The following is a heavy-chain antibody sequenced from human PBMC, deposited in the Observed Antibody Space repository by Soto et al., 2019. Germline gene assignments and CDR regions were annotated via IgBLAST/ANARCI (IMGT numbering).Heavy chain of an antibody. CDR1: GYNFNTYW. CDR2: IYPGDSDT. Sequence: EVQLVQSGAEVKKPGESLKISCKGSGYNFNTYWIGWVRQMPGKGLEWMGIIYPGDSDTRYSPSFQGRVTISADKSISTAYLQWNSLKASDTAMYYCARHRGRGYCGVDCYSAGSNFDSWGQGTLVTVSS. D-gene: IGHD2-21*02. CDR3: ARHRGRGYCGVDCYSAGSNFDS. J-gene: IGHJ4*02. V-gene: IGHV5-51*01.